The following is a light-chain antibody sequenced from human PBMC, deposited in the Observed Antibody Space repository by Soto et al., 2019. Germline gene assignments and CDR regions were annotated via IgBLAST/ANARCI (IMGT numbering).Light chain of an antibody. CDR3: QSYDKSLSGSV. Sequence: QSVLTQPTSVSGAPGQRVTISCTGSSSNIGAGYDVNWYQQFPGTAPKVVIYGNSNRPSGVPDRFSGSKSGTSASLAITGIQAEDEADYYCQSYDKSLSGSVFGGGTKVTVL. V-gene: IGLV1-40*01. J-gene: IGLJ3*02. CDR2: GNS. CDR1: SSNIGAGYD.